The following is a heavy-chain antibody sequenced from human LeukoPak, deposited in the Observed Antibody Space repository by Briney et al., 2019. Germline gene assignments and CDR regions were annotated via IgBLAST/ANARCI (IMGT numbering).Heavy chain of an antibody. Sequence: SVKVSCKASGFTFTSSAMQWVRQARGQRLEWIGWIVVGSGNTNYAQKFQERVTITRNTSISTAYMELSSLRSEDTAVYYCARVGYDSSGYSFDYWGQGTPVTVSS. V-gene: IGHV1-58*02. CDR1: GFTFTSSA. CDR2: IVVGSGNT. D-gene: IGHD3-22*01. J-gene: IGHJ4*02. CDR3: ARVGYDSSGYSFDY.